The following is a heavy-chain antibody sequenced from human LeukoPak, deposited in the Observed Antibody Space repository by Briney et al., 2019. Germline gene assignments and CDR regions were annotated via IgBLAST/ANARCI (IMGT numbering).Heavy chain of an antibody. CDR2: IKQDGSER. V-gene: IGHV3-7*04. CDR3: ARGEYYYDGGY. Sequence: GGSLRLSCAASGFTFSRYWMSWVRQAPGKGLEWVASIKQDGSERYYVDSVKGRFTISRDNAKNSLYLQMKSLRAEDTAVYYCARGEYYYDGGYWGQGTLVTVSS. J-gene: IGHJ4*02. D-gene: IGHD3-22*01. CDR1: GFTFSRYW.